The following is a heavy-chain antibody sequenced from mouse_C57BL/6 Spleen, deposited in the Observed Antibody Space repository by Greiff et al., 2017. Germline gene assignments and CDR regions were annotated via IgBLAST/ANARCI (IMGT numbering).Heavy chain of an antibody. CDR2: IDPSDSET. Sequence: VKLQQPGAELVRPGSSVKLSCKASGYTFTSYWMHWVKQRPIQGLEWIGNIDPSDSETHYNQKFKDKATLTVDKSSSTAYMQLSSLTSEDSAVYYCARTLSYYGSSYNYWGQGTTLTVSS. CDR3: ARTLSYYGSSYNY. CDR1: GYTFTSYW. J-gene: IGHJ2*01. V-gene: IGHV1-52*01. D-gene: IGHD1-1*01.